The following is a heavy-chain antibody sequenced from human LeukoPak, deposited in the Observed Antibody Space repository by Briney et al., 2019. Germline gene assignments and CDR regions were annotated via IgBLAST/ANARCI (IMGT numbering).Heavy chain of an antibody. J-gene: IGHJ4*02. CDR3: VRARGAGPGAHFDY. Sequence: GGSLRLSCVASGFTFSIYWMSWVRQAPGKGLEWVANIKQDASEKYYVDSVKGRFTMSRDNAKNSLFLEMNSLRAEDAAAYYCVRARGAGPGAHFDYWGQGTLVTVSS. V-gene: IGHV3-7*03. CDR1: GFTFSIYW. CDR2: IKQDASEK. D-gene: IGHD3-10*01.